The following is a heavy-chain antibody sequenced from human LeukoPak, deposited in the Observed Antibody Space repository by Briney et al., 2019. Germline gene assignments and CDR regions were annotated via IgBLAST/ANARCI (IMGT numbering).Heavy chain of an antibody. CDR1: GGTFSSYA. V-gene: IGHV1-69*04. Sequence: SVKVSCKSSGGTFSSYAISWVRQAPGQGLEWMGRIIPILGIANYAQKFQGRVTITADKSTSTAYMELSSLRSEDTAVYYCAASITMVRGVLDPWGQGTLVTVSS. D-gene: IGHD3-10*01. CDR3: AASITMVRGVLDP. J-gene: IGHJ5*02. CDR2: IIPILGIA.